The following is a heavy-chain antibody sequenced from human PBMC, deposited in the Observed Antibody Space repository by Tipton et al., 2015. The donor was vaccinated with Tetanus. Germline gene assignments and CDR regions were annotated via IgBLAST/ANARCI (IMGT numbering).Heavy chain of an antibody. Sequence: TLSLTCAVYGGSFSGYYWSWIRQPPGKGLEWIGEISHSGSTNYNPSLKSRVTISVDTSKNQFSLNLTSVTAADTAFYYCARQSWSGGSCRFDPWGQGTLVTVSS. CDR3: ARQSWSGGSCRFDP. V-gene: IGHV4-34*01. D-gene: IGHD2-15*01. CDR2: ISHSGST. CDR1: GGSFSGYY. J-gene: IGHJ5*02.